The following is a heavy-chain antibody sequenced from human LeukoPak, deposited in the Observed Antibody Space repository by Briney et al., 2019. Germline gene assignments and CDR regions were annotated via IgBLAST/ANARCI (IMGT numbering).Heavy chain of an antibody. J-gene: IGHJ4*02. Sequence: GGSLRLSCAASGFTFSDYSFNWVRQAPGKGLEWVSYISSSGSPIYYADSLKGRFTISRDNAKNSLFLQMNSLRAEDTAVYYCVRDPPRTVPGIDFDYWGQGTLVTVSS. CDR3: VRDPPRTVPGIDFDY. CDR1: GFTFSDYS. CDR2: ISSSGSPI. D-gene: IGHD6-19*01. V-gene: IGHV3-48*01.